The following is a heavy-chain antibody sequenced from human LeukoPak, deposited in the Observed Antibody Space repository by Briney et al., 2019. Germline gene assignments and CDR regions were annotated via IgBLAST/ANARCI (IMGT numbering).Heavy chain of an antibody. D-gene: IGHD3-22*01. V-gene: IGHV5-51*01. Sequence: GESPKISCKGPGYSFTSFWIGLVRQMPRKGPEWMGIIYSGDSDTRYRPSFQGQVTISADKSISTAYLQWSSLKASDTAMYYCARHSYYYDSSGYANLDYWGEGSLVTVSS. CDR1: GYSFTSFW. CDR2: IYSGDSDT. J-gene: IGHJ4*02. CDR3: ARHSYYYDSSGYANLDY.